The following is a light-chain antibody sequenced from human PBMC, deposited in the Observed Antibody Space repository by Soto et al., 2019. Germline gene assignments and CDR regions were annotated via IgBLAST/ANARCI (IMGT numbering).Light chain of an antibody. Sequence: QSALTQPASVSGSPGQSITISCTGTSSDVGGYNYVSWYQQHPGKAPKLMIYDVSNRPSGVSNRFSGSKSGNTASLTISGLQDEDEDYYYCSSYTRSSPVVFGGGTKLTVL. CDR2: DVS. J-gene: IGLJ2*01. CDR3: SSYTRSSPVV. CDR1: SSDVGGYNY. V-gene: IGLV2-14*01.